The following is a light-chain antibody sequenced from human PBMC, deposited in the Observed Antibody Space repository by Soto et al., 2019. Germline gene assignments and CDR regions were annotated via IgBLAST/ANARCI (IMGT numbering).Light chain of an antibody. CDR2: NAS. CDR1: QSISSW. CDR3: QQYNSYPLT. J-gene: IGKJ4*01. V-gene: IGKV1-5*03. Sequence: DIQMTQSPSTLSASVGERVTITCRASQSISSWLAWYQQKPGKAPKLLIYNASSLASGIPSRFSGSGSGTEFTLSISSLQPDDFATYYCQQYNSYPLTFGGGTKVEIK.